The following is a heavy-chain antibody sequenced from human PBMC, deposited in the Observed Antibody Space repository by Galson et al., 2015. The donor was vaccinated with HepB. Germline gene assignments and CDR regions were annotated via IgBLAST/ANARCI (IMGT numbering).Heavy chain of an antibody. J-gene: IGHJ4*02. V-gene: IGHV1-18*01. Sequence: SVKVSCKASGYTFTSYGISWVRQAPGQGLEWMGWISAYNGNTNYAQKLQGRVTMTTDTSTSTAYMELRSLRSDDTAVYYCAREVITMVRGVIITYIDYWGQGTLVTVSS. CDR1: GYTFTSYG. D-gene: IGHD3-10*01. CDR2: ISAYNGNT. CDR3: AREVITMVRGVIITYIDY.